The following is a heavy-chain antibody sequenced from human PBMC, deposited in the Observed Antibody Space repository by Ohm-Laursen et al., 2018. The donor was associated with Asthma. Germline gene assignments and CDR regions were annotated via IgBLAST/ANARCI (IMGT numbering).Heavy chain of an antibody. J-gene: IGHJ5*02. CDR1: GGSVSSRSYY. Sequence: SDTLSLTCTVSGGSVSSRSYYWSWIRQPPGKGLEWIGYIYYSGSTIYNPSLKSRVTISLDTSKNQFSLKLSSVTAADTAVYYCARDKYGDYFTPGYFDPWGQGTLVTVSS. D-gene: IGHD4-17*01. CDR2: IYYSGST. CDR3: ARDKYGDYFTPGYFDP. V-gene: IGHV4-61*01.